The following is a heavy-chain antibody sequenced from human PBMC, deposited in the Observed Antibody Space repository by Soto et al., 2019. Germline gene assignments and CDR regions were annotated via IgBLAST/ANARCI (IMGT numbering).Heavy chain of an antibody. D-gene: IGHD1-7*01. Sequence: QVQLVQSGAEVKKPGASVKVSCKASGYTFTSYGINWVRQAPGQGLEWMGWISAYNGNTNYAQKLQGRVTMTTDTSTRTAYMELRSLRSDDTAVYYCARVITGTTLYYYYGMDVWGQGTTVTVSS. CDR1: GYTFTSYG. J-gene: IGHJ6*02. V-gene: IGHV1-18*01. CDR3: ARVITGTTLYYYYGMDV. CDR2: ISAYNGNT.